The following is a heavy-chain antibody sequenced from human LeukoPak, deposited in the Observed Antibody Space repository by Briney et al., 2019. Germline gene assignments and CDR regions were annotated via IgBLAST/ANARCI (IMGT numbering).Heavy chain of an antibody. D-gene: IGHD3-10*01. V-gene: IGHV4-4*02. J-gene: IGHJ4*02. CDR1: GGSISISNW. Sequence: SETLSLTCAVSGGSISISNWGSWVRQPPGKGLEWIGEIYHSGSTNYNPSLKSRVTISVDKSKNQFSLKLSSVTAADTAVYYCARRPDYFPLYYWGQGTLVTVSS. CDR3: ARRPDYFPLYY. CDR2: IYHSGST.